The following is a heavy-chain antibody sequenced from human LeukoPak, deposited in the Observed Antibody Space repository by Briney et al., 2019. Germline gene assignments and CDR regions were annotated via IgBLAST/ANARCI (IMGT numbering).Heavy chain of an antibody. V-gene: IGHV3-30*04. Sequence: GRSLRLSCAASGFTFSSYAMHWARQAPGKGLEWVAVISYDGSNKYHADSVKGRFTISRDNSKKTLYLHMNSLRTEDTAVYYCARGPAGITLVRGGFDPWGQGTLVTVSS. CDR1: GFTFSSYA. J-gene: IGHJ5*02. D-gene: IGHD3-10*01. CDR3: ARGPAGITLVRGGFDP. CDR2: ISYDGSNK.